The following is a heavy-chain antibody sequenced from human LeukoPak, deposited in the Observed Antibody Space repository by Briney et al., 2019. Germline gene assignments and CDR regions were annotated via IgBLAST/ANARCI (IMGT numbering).Heavy chain of an antibody. CDR1: GGSFSGYY. V-gene: IGHV4-34*01. J-gene: IGHJ3*02. Sequence: PSETLSLTCAVYGGSFSGYYWSWIRQPPGKGLEWIGEINHSGSTNYNPSLKSRVTISVDTSKNQFSLKLSSVTAADTAVYYCARHEGVGATAFDIWGQGTMVTVSS. CDR2: INHSGST. D-gene: IGHD1-26*01. CDR3: ARHEGVGATAFDI.